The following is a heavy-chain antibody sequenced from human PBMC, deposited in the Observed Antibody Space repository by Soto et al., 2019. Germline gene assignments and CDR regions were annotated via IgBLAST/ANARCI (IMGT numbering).Heavy chain of an antibody. V-gene: IGHV3-7*03. J-gene: IGHJ4*02. CDR1: GGSFSGYY. Sequence: ETLSLTCAVYGGSFSGYYWSWIRQPPGKGLEWVANIKQDGSEKYYVDSVKGRFTISRDNAKNSLYLQMNSLRAEDTAVYYCARDSSRYSFSQDYWGQGTLVTVSS. D-gene: IGHD6-13*01. CDR2: IKQDGSEK. CDR3: ARDSSRYSFSQDY.